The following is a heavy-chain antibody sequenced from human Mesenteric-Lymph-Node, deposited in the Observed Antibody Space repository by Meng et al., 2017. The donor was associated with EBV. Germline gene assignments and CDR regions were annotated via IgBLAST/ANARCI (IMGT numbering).Heavy chain of an antibody. J-gene: IGHJ4*02. CDR3: ARLPPTTGYGTARSY. CDR2: IYHSSGTT. V-gene: IGHV4-4*02. CDR1: GGDISSSSW. D-gene: IGHD6-13*01. Sequence: QVQVPESGPGLVKPSGTPSLTCSVSGGDISSSSWWSWVRQPPGKGLEWLGEIYHSSGTTNYNPSLKSRVTISLDKSKNQFSLNLNSVTAADTAVYYCARLPPTTGYGTARSYWGQGTLVTVSS.